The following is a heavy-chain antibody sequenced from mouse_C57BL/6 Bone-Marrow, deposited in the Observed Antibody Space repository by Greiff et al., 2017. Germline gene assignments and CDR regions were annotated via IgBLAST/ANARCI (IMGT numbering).Heavy chain of an antibody. D-gene: IGHD1-1*01. CDR2: ISDGGSYT. Sequence: EVQLVESGGGLVKPGGSLKLSCAASGFTFSSYAMSWVRQTPEKRLEWVATISDGGSYTYYPDNVKGRFTISRDNAKNNLYLQMSHLKSEDTAMYYCAREATVVAPCGQVTLVTVSS. CDR1: GFTFSSYA. V-gene: IGHV5-4*01. J-gene: IGHJ3*01. CDR3: AREATVVAP.